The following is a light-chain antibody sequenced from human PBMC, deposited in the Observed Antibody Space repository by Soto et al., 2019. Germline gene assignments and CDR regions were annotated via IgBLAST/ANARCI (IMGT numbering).Light chain of an antibody. CDR2: GAS. V-gene: IGKV3-20*01. CDR3: QHYVGSPPYT. J-gene: IGKJ2*01. CDR1: QSVTSSY. Sequence: EIVLTQSPGTLSLSPGERGSLSCRASQSVTSSYLAWYQQKLGQAPRLPIYGASRRATGIPDRFSGSGSGTVFTLTISGVETEDFAVYYCQHYVGSPPYTFGQGTKLEIK.